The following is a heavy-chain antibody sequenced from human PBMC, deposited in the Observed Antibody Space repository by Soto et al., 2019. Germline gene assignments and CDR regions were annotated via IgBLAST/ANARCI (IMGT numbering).Heavy chain of an antibody. CDR1: GGSISSSSYY. CDR3: AREGGGYSSSWYAFDI. J-gene: IGHJ3*02. V-gene: IGHV4-39*07. CDR2: IYYSGST. Sequence: SETLSLTCTVSGGSISSSSYYWGWIRQPPGKGLEWIGSIYYSGSTYYNPSLKSRVTLSVDTSKNQFSLKLSSVTAADTAVYYCAREGGGYSSSWYAFDIWGQGTMVTVSS. D-gene: IGHD6-13*01.